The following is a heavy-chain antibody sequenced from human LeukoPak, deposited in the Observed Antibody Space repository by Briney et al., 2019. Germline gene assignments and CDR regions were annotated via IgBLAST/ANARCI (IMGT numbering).Heavy chain of an antibody. D-gene: IGHD2-21*02. CDR1: GFTFSSYG. CDR2: ITGSGSST. J-gene: IGHJ4*02. Sequence: QPGGSLRLSCAASGFTFSSYGMHWVRQAPGKGLEWVSSITGSGSSTYYADSVKGRFTISRDNSKNTLYVQMNSLRAEDTAVYFCAKPPRVVVVTAFDSWGQGTLVTVSS. CDR3: AKPPRVVVVTAFDS. V-gene: IGHV3-23*01.